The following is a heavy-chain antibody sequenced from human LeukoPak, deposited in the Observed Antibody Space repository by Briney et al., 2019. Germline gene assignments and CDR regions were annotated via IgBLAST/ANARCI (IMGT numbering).Heavy chain of an antibody. D-gene: IGHD6-13*01. J-gene: IGHJ4*02. CDR2: ISTRGNDK. CDR3: AKDADIGAAGYYFDF. CDR1: AFTFSNYA. V-gene: IGHV3-30*18. Sequence: GGTLRLFCAASAFTFSNYAMHWARHAPDKGLEWGAVISTRGNDKYYADSVKGRFTISRDNSQNTLYLQMNSLRPEDTAVYYCAKDADIGAAGYYFDFWGQGTLVTVSS.